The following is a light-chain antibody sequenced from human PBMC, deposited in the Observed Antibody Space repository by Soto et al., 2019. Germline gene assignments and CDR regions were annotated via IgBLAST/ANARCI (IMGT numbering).Light chain of an antibody. CDR3: QQYGNPRIT. CDR1: QSVRNNY. J-gene: IGKJ5*01. V-gene: IGKV3-20*01. Sequence: VMTQSPLSLPVTLGQPASISWRASQSVRNNYLAWYQQKPGQAPRLLISGASSRAAGIPDRFSGSGSETDFTLTISRLEPEDFALYFCQQYGNPRITFGQGTRLEIK. CDR2: GAS.